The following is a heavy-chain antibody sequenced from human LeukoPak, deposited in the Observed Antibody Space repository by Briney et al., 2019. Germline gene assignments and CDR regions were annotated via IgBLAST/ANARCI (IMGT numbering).Heavy chain of an antibody. CDR1: GFTFSSYA. V-gene: IGHV3-23*01. CDR3: ANRIVGASDSFDY. J-gene: IGHJ4*02. D-gene: IGHD1-26*01. CDR2: ISGSGGST. Sequence: GGSLRLSCAASGFTFSSYAVSWVRQAPGKGLEWVSAISGSGGSTYYADSVKGRFTISRDNSKNTLYLQMNSLRAEDTAVYYCANRIVGASDSFDYWGQGTLVTVSS.